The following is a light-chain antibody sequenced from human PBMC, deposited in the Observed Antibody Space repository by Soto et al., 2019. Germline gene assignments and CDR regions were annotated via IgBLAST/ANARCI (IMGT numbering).Light chain of an antibody. V-gene: IGKV3-20*01. CDR3: QQYNNWPIT. CDR1: QSVSSSY. Sequence: EVVLTQSPGTLSLSPGERANLSCRASQSVSSSYLAWYQQKPGQAPRLLIYGASSRATGIPDRFSGSGSGTEFTLTISSLQSEDFAVYYCQQYNNWPITFGQGTRLEIK. CDR2: GAS. J-gene: IGKJ5*01.